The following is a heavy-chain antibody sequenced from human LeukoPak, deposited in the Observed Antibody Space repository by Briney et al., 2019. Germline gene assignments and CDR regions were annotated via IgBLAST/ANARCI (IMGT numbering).Heavy chain of an antibody. J-gene: IGHJ4*02. CDR3: AKALAAAGTGNYSDY. Sequence: GGSLRLSCAASGFTFSTYAMTWVRQAPGKGLEWVSAISGSGGSTYYADSVKGRFTISRDNSKNTLYLQMNSLRAEDTAVYYCAKALAAAGTGNYSDYWGQGTLVTVSS. V-gene: IGHV3-23*01. CDR1: GFTFSTYA. CDR2: ISGSGGST. D-gene: IGHD6-13*01.